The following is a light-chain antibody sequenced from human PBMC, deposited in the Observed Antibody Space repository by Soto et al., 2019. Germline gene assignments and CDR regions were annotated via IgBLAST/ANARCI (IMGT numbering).Light chain of an antibody. V-gene: IGKV2-28*01. CDR3: MQDLQTPIT. Sequence: DIVMTQSPLSLPVIPGEPASFSCRSSQSLLHSNGYNYLDWFLQKPGQSPQLLIYLGSYRASGVPARFSGSGSGTDFTLRISRVEAEDVGVYYCMQDLQTPITFGQGTRLEIK. J-gene: IGKJ5*01. CDR2: LGS. CDR1: QSLLHSNGYNY.